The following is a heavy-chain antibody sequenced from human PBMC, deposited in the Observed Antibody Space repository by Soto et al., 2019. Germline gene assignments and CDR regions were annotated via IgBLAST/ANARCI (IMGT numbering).Heavy chain of an antibody. D-gene: IGHD5-18*01. CDR3: ARGYGYSYGALDY. V-gene: IGHV3-33*01. CDR1: GFTLSMYG. J-gene: IGHJ4*02. CDR2: IWYDGSNE. Sequence: SGGSLRLSCAASGFTLSMYGMHWVRQARGKGLEWVAVIWYDGSNEYYVDSVKGRFTISRDNSKNTLYLQMNSLRAEDTAVYYCARGYGYSYGALDYWGQGSLVTVSS.